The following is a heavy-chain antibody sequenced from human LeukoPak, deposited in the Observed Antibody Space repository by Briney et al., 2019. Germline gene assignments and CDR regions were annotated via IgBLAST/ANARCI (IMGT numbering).Heavy chain of an antibody. Sequence: EASVKVSCKASGYTFTSYGISWVRQAPGQGLEWMGWISAYNGNTNYAQKLQGRVTMTTDTSTSTAYMELRSLRSDDTAVYYCARISPMWYYYDSSGRMGAFDIWGQGTMATVSS. V-gene: IGHV1-18*01. J-gene: IGHJ3*02. CDR2: ISAYNGNT. CDR3: ARISPMWYYYDSSGRMGAFDI. CDR1: GYTFTSYG. D-gene: IGHD3-22*01.